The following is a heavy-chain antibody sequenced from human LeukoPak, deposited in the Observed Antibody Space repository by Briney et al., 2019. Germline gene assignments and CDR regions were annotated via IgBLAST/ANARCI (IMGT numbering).Heavy chain of an antibody. V-gene: IGHV3-30*18. CDR3: AKDEGSSSWYYFDY. Sequence: GRSLRLSCAGSRFPFSSYGMHWVRQAPGKGLGWVAVLSYDGSNKYYAHSVKGRFSISRDNSKNTLYLQMNSLRAEDTAVYYCAKDEGSSSWYYFDYWGQGTLVTVSS. CDR1: RFPFSSYG. CDR2: LSYDGSNK. J-gene: IGHJ4*02. D-gene: IGHD6-13*01.